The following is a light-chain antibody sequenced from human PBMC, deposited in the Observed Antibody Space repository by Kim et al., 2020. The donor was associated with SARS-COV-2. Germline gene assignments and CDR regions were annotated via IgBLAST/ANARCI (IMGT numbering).Light chain of an antibody. V-gene: IGKV3-20*01. J-gene: IGKJ5*01. Sequence: PGERATLSCRASQSVSSSYLAWYQQKPGQAPRLLIYGASSRATGIPDRFSGSGSGTDFTLTISRLEPEDFAVYYCQQYGSTPPVTFGQGTRLEIK. CDR3: QQYGSTPPVT. CDR1: QSVSSSY. CDR2: GAS.